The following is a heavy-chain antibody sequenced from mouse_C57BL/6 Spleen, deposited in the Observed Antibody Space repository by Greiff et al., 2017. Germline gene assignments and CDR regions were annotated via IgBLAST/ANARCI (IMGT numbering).Heavy chain of an antibody. CDR2: INPSSGYT. D-gene: IGHD1-1*01. J-gene: IGHJ4*01. Sequence: VQLQQSGAELARPGASVKMSCKASGYTFTSYTMHWVKQRPGQGLEWIGYINPSSGYTKYNQKFKDKATLTADKSSSTAYMQLSSLTSEDSAVYYGAREYYGSRPSYAMAYWGQGTSVTVSS. V-gene: IGHV1-4*01. CDR1: GYTFTSYT. CDR3: AREYYGSRPSYAMAY.